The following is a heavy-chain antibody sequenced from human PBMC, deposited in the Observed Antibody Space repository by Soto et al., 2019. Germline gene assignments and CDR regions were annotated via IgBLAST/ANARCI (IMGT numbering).Heavy chain of an antibody. CDR2: IGGSGANT. CDR3: ARTITGYFWAGAY. V-gene: IGHV3-23*01. J-gene: IGHJ4*02. CDR1: GFTFNMYA. D-gene: IGHD1-1*01. Sequence: EVQLSESGGGLAQPGGSLRLSCAASGFTFNMYAISWVRQAPGKGLEWVAGIGGSGANTYYADFVKGRFTISRDNPKITLYLQMDSLRAEDTATYYGARTITGYFWAGAYWGQGTLVTVSS.